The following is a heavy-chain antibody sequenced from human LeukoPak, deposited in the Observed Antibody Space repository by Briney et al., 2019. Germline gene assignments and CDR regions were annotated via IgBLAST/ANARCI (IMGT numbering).Heavy chain of an antibody. J-gene: IGHJ4*02. CDR2: IIPIFGTA. CDR1: GGTFSSYA. D-gene: IGHD6-13*01. V-gene: IGHV1-69*13. CDR3: ARRGRSWYDFDY. Sequence: SVKVSCKASGGTFSSYAISWVRQAPGQGLEWMGGIIPIFGTANYAQKFQGRVTITADESTSTAYMELSRLRSDDTAVYYCARRGRSWYDFDYWGQGTLVTVSS.